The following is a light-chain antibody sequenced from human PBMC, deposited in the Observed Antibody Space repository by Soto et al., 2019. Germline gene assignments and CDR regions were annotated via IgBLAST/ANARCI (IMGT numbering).Light chain of an antibody. V-gene: IGLV2-14*01. Sequence: QSALTQPASVSGSPGQSITISCTGTNSDVGGYNYVSWYQQHPGKAPKLLICDVSNRPSGVSNRFSGSKSGNTASLTISGLRAEDEADYYCSSYTSSTTLAFGGGTKLTVL. CDR3: SSYTSSTTLA. J-gene: IGLJ3*02. CDR2: DVS. CDR1: NSDVGGYNY.